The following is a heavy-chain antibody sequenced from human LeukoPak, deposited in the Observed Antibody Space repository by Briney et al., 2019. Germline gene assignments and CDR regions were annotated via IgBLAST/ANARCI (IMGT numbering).Heavy chain of an antibody. V-gene: IGHV5-51*01. CDR1: GYSFTSYW. CDR3: ARLRSPRVVVVAATPDY. CDR2: IYPGDSDT. J-gene: IGHJ4*02. Sequence: GESLKISCKGSGYSFTSYWIGWVRQMPGKGLEWMGIIYPGDSDTRYSPSFQGQVTISADKSISTAYLQWSSLKASDTAMYYCARLRSPRVVVVAATPDYWGQGTLVTVSS. D-gene: IGHD2-15*01.